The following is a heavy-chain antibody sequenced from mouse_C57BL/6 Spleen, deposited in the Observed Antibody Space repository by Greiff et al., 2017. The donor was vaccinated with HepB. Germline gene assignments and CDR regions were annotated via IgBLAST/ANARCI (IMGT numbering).Heavy chain of an antibody. CDR2: ISYDGSN. Sequence: DVQLQESGPGLVKPSQSLSLTCSVTGYSITSGYYWNWIRQFPGNKLEWMGYISYDGSNNYNPSLKNRISITRDTSKNQVFLKLNSVTTEDTATYYCARNDGYYAMDYWGQGTSVTVSS. D-gene: IGHD2-3*01. CDR1: GYSITSGYY. V-gene: IGHV3-6*01. CDR3: ARNDGYYAMDY. J-gene: IGHJ4*01.